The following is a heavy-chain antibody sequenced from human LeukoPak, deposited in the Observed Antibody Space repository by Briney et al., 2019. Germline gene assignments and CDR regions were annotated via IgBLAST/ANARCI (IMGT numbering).Heavy chain of an antibody. CDR2: IYYSGST. V-gene: IGHV4-61*01. D-gene: IGHD4-17*01. J-gene: IGHJ4*02. CDR1: GGSVSSGSYY. CDR3: ARVADYGDFLDY. Sequence: SETLSLTCTVSGGSVSSGSYYWSWIRQPPGKGLEWIGYIYYSGSTNYNPSLKSRVTISVDKSKNQFSLKLSSVTAADTAVYYCARVADYGDFLDYWGQGTLVTVSS.